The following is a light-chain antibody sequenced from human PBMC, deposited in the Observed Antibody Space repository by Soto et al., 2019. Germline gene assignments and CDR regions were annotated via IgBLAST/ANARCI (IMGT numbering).Light chain of an antibody. J-gene: IGLJ1*01. Sequence: QSALTQPPSVSGSPGQSVTISCTGTSSDVGSYNRVSWYQQPPGTAPKLMIYEVSNRPSGVPERFSVSKSGNTASLTISGLQAEDEADYDCSSYTRSSTYVFGTGTKLTVL. V-gene: IGLV2-18*02. CDR3: SSYTRSSTYV. CDR2: EVS. CDR1: SSDVGSYNR.